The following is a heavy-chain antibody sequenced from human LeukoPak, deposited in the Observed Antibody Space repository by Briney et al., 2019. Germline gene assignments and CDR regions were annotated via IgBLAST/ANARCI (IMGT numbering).Heavy chain of an antibody. Sequence: GGSLRLSCAASGFTFDDYAMHWVRQVPGKGLEWVSGISWNSGSIGYADSVKGRFTISRDNAKNSLYLQMNSLRAEDTALYYCAKSYYDDPLFDYWGQGTLVTVSS. CDR2: ISWNSGSI. J-gene: IGHJ4*02. D-gene: IGHD3-22*01. V-gene: IGHV3-9*01. CDR1: GFTFDDYA. CDR3: AKSYYDDPLFDY.